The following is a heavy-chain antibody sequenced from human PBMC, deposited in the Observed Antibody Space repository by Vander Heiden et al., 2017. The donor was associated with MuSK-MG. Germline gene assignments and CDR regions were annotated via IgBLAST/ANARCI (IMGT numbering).Heavy chain of an antibody. CDR1: GFTFSNYA. V-gene: IGHV3-23*01. Sequence: EVQLLESVGGLVQPGGSLRLSCAASGFTFSNYAVSWVRQAPGKGLEWVSGISGGGGRKYYADAVKGRFTISRDNSKNTLYLQMKSMRAEDTAIYYYAKGCSGSLSFGGNSWGQGTLVTVSS. D-gene: IGHD1-26*01. J-gene: IGHJ4*02. CDR3: AKGCSGSLSFGGNS. CDR2: ISGGGGRK.